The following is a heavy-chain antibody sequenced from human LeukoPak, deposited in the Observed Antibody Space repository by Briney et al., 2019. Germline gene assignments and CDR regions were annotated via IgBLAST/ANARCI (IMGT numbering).Heavy chain of an antibody. CDR1: GLTFSKYS. J-gene: IGHJ5*01. Sequence: PGGSLRLSCAASGLTFSKYSMTWVRQAPGKGLDWVSFIDTSSTTMYYTDSVKGRFTISRDNAKNSLYLQMNSLKVEDTAIYYCARDNWVDCWGQGTLVTVSS. CDR3: ARDNWVDC. V-gene: IGHV3-48*04. CDR2: IDTSSTTM.